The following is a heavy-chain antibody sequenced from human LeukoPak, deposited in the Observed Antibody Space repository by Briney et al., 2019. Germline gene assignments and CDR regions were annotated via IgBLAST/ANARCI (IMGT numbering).Heavy chain of an antibody. J-gene: IGHJ4*02. Sequence: ASVKVSCKASGYTFTSYYMHWVRQAPGQGLEWMGIFNPSGGSTTYAQKFQGRVTMTRDTSTGTVYMELSSLRSEDTAVYYCTAGRVPNLFDYWGQGTLVTVSS. CDR2: FNPSGGST. D-gene: IGHD1-26*01. CDR1: GYTFTSYY. CDR3: TAGRVPNLFDY. V-gene: IGHV1-46*01.